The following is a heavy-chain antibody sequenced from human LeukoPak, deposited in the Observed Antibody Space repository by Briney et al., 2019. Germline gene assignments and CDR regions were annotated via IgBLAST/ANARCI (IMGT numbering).Heavy chain of an antibody. D-gene: IGHD3-10*01. CDR3: ASSDSPGSYFDY. J-gene: IGHJ4*02. Sequence: GGSLRLSCAVSGFTFANAWMTWVRQAPGKGLEWVSSISGSSSYIYYANSVKGRFTISRDNAKNSLYLQMSSLRAEDTAVYYCASSDSPGSYFDYWGQGTLVTVSS. CDR1: GFTFANAW. CDR2: ISGSSSYI. V-gene: IGHV3-21*01.